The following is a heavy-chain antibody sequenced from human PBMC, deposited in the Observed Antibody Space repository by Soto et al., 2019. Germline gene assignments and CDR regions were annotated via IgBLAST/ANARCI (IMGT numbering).Heavy chain of an antibody. J-gene: IGHJ5*02. V-gene: IGHV1-18*01. D-gene: IGHD3-10*01. CDR1: GYTFTNYG. CDR2: INVYNGNT. Sequence: QVQLVQSGGEVKKPGASVKVSCKASGYTFTNYGISWVRQAPGQGLEWMGWINVYNGNTKYAQKVQGRVTMTTDTSTSTAYMELRSLRSDDTAVYYCARGGGSGSYYNQYHWFDPWGQGTLVTVSS. CDR3: ARGGGSGSYYNQYHWFDP.